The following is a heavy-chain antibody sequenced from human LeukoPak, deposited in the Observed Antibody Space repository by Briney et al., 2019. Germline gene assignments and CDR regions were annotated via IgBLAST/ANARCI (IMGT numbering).Heavy chain of an antibody. CDR2: IIPIFGTA. J-gene: IGHJ4*02. D-gene: IGHD5-24*01. CDR1: GYTFTGYY. CDR3: ASLAGSRDGYNAFDY. V-gene: IGHV1-69*05. Sequence: SVKVSCKASGYTFTGYYMHWVRQAPGQGLEWMGRIIPIFGTANYAQKFQGRVTITTDESTSTAYMELSSLRSEDTAVYYCASLAGSRDGYNAFDYWGQGTLVTVSS.